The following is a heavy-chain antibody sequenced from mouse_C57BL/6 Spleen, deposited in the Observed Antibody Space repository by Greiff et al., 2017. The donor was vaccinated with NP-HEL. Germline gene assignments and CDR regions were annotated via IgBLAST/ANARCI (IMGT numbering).Heavy chain of an antibody. CDR3: AREDYGSSYDGFAY. D-gene: IGHD1-1*01. CDR2: IHPNSGST. Sequence: QVQLQQPGAELVKPGASVKLSCKASGYTFTSYWMHWVKQRPGQGLEWIGMIHPNSGSTNYNEKFKSKATLTVDKSSSTAYMQLSSLTSEDSAVYYCAREDYGSSYDGFAYWGQGTLVTVSA. J-gene: IGHJ3*01. CDR1: GYTFTSYW. V-gene: IGHV1-64*01.